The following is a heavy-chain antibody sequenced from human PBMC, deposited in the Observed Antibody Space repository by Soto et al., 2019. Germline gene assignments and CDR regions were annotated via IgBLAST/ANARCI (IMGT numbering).Heavy chain of an antibody. Sequence: GGSLRLSCAASGFTFRTYAMHWVRQAPGKGLEWLAVIWYDGSNKYYADSVKGRFTISRDNSKNTLYLQMNSLRAEDTAVYYCARVVGSSWRTFDYWGQGTLVTVSS. CDR2: IWYDGSNK. V-gene: IGHV3-33*08. CDR3: ARVVGSSWRTFDY. J-gene: IGHJ4*02. CDR1: GFTFRTYA. D-gene: IGHD6-13*01.